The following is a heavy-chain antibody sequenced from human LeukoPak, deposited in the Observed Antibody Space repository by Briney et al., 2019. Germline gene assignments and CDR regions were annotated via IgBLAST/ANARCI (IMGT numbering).Heavy chain of an antibody. V-gene: IGHV3-11*06. Sequence: SGGSLRLSCAASGFTFSKYAMSWIRQAPGKGLEWVSYISSSSSYTNHADSVKGRFTISRDNAKNSLYLQMNSLRAEDTAVYYCARAAGGGYYDSSGYYLFDYWGQGTLVTVSS. J-gene: IGHJ4*02. CDR1: GFTFSKYA. D-gene: IGHD3-22*01. CDR3: ARAAGGGYYDSSGYYLFDY. CDR2: ISSSSSYT.